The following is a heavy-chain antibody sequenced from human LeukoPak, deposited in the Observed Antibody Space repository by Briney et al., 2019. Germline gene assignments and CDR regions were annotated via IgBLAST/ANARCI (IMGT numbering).Heavy chain of an antibody. J-gene: IGHJ4*02. CDR3: ARAGGDILTGYCDY. Sequence: GASVKVSYKASGYTFTGYYMHWVRQAPGQGLEWMGWINPNSGGTNYAQKFQGRVTMTRDTSISNAYMELSRLRSDDTAVYYCARAGGDILTGYCDYWGQGTLVTVSS. D-gene: IGHD3-9*01. CDR2: INPNSGGT. V-gene: IGHV1-2*02. CDR1: GYTFTGYY.